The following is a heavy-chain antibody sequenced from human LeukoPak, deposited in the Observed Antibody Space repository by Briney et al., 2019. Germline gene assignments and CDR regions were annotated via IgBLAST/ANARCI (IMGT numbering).Heavy chain of an antibody. V-gene: IGHV3-23*01. J-gene: IGHJ4*02. CDR1: GFTFSSYA. Sequence: PGGSLRLSCAASGFTFSSYAMSWVRQAPGKGLEWVSVISGSGAGSYYADSVKGRVTVSRDNSKNTVFLQMNSLRAEDTAVYYCAKHPDCSSSSQYFDFWGQGTLVTVSS. D-gene: IGHD6-6*01. CDR3: AKHPDCSSSSQYFDF. CDR2: ISGSGAGS.